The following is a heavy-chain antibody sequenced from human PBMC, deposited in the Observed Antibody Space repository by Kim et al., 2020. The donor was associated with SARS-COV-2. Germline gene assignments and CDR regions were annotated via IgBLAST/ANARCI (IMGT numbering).Heavy chain of an antibody. CDR3: ARIVFPERLDY. Sequence: SETLSLTCTVSGGSISSSSYYWGWIRQPPGKGLEWIGSIYYSGSTYYNPSLKSRVTISVDTSKNQFSLKLSSVTAADTAVYYCARIVFPERLDYWGQGTLVTVSS. CDR1: GGSISSSSYY. D-gene: IGHD2-15*01. V-gene: IGHV4-39*01. CDR2: IYYSGST. J-gene: IGHJ4*02.